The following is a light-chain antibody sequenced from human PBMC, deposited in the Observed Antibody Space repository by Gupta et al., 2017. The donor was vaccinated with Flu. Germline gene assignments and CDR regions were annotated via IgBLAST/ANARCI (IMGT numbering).Light chain of an antibody. Sequence: QSELPQPPSASGTPGQRVTISCAGSRSNIGSEYVYWYQQFAGTAPKLLIHTNNQRPSGVPDRVSGSKSGTSAYLAISGLRSEDEADYYCAAWDDSLRGWVFGGGTKLTVL. CDR3: AAWDDSLRGWV. J-gene: IGLJ3*02. CDR2: TNN. V-gene: IGLV1-47*02. CDR1: RSNIGSEY.